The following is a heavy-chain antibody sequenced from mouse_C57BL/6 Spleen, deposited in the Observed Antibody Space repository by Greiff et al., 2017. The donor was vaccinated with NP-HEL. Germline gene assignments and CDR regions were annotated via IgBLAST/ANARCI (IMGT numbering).Heavy chain of an antibody. V-gene: IGHV1-55*01. J-gene: IGHJ2*01. Sequence: QVQLPQPGAELVKPGASVKMSCKASGYTFTSYWITWVKQRPGQGLEWIGDIYPGSGSTNYNEKFKSKATLTVDTSSSTAYMQLSSLTSEDSAVYYCARDYYGSRKYYFDYWGQGTTLTVSS. CDR1: GYTFTSYW. CDR3: ARDYYGSRKYYFDY. CDR2: IYPGSGST. D-gene: IGHD1-1*01.